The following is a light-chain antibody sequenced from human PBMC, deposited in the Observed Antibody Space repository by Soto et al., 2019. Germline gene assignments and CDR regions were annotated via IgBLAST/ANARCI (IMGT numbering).Light chain of an antibody. Sequence: QSVLTQPPSASGSPGQSVTISCTGTSSDVGGYNYVSWYQQHPGKAPKLMIYEVSKWPSGVPDRFSGSKSGNTASLTVSGLQAEDEADYYCSSYAGIYKLVVFGGGTKLTVL. J-gene: IGLJ2*01. V-gene: IGLV2-8*01. CDR3: SSYAGIYKLVV. CDR1: SSDVGGYNY. CDR2: EVS.